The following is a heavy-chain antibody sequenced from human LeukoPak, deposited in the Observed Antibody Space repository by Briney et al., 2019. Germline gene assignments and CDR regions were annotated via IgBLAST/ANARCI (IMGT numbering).Heavy chain of an antibody. V-gene: IGHV1-2*06. CDR3: ARREESYFDY. Sequence: ASVKVSCKTSGYTFTGYYMHWVRQAPGQGLEWMGRINPNSGDTNYAQKFQGRVTMTGDTSITTAYMELNSLRSDDTAVYYCARREESYFDYWGQGTLVTVSS. CDR2: INPNSGDT. CDR1: GYTFTGYY. D-gene: IGHD1-26*01. J-gene: IGHJ4*02.